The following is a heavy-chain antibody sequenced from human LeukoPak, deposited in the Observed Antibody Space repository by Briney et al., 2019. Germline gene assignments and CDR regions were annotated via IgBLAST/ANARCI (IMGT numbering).Heavy chain of an antibody. Sequence: PGGSLRLSCAASGFTFSSYSMNWVRQAPGKGLEWVSSISSSSSYIYYADSVKGRFTISRDNAKNSLYLQMNSLRAEDTAVYYCAREDIVGATASFDIWGQGTMVTVSS. CDR3: AREDIVGATASFDI. D-gene: IGHD1-26*01. CDR1: GFTFSSYS. J-gene: IGHJ3*02. V-gene: IGHV3-21*01. CDR2: ISSSSSYI.